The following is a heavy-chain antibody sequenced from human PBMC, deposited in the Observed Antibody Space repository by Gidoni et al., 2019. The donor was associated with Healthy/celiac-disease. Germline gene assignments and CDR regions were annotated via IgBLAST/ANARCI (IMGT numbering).Heavy chain of an antibody. CDR1: GYTFTSYG. Sequence: QVQLVQSGAEVTKPGASVKVSCKASGYTFTSYGISWVRQAPGQGLEWMGWISAYNGNTNYAQKLQGRVTMTTDTSTSTAYMELRSLRSDDTAVYYCARDKYYYGSGSYYLFDYWGQGTLVTVSS. D-gene: IGHD3-10*01. J-gene: IGHJ4*02. V-gene: IGHV1-18*01. CDR3: ARDKYYYGSGSYYLFDY. CDR2: ISAYNGNT.